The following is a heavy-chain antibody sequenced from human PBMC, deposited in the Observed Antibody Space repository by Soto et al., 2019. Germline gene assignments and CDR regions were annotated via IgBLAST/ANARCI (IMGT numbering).Heavy chain of an antibody. CDR2: INPYDGTR. CDR3: ARAAAGAAVRYYFDH. V-gene: IGHV1-46*02. Sequence: QVQLMQSGAEVMKPGASVKVSCKASGYTFNTYNIHWVRQAPVQGLAWVGIINPYDGTRTYAQNFQGRVTLTRDTSTTTVYMELGSLRSEDTAVYYCARAAAGAAVRYYFDHCAREPWSPSPQ. J-gene: IGHJ4*02. D-gene: IGHD6-13*01. CDR1: GYTFNTYN.